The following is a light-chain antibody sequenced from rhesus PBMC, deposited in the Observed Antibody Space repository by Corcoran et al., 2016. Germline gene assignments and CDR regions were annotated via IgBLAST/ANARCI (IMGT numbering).Light chain of an antibody. Sequence: DIQMTQSPSSLSASVGDRVTIACRASENVNNYLHWYQQKPGTTPKLLIYKASTLQSGVPSRFSGSGSGTDFTLTISSLQPEDFATYYCQHSYSSPFTFGPGTKLDIK. CDR3: QHSYSSPFT. V-gene: IGKV1-74*01. J-gene: IGKJ3*01. CDR1: ENVNNY. CDR2: KAS.